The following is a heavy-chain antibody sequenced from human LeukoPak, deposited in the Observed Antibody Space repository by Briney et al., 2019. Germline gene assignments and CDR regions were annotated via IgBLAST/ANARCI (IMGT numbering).Heavy chain of an antibody. J-gene: IGHJ4*02. D-gene: IGHD5-18*01. CDR3: VRVGRIQYFDY. Sequence: GGSLRLSCAASGFAFSSYEVNWVRQAPGKGPEWISYISGGGDTMYYADSVKGRFTSSRDNAKNSLFLQMNSLRAEDTAVYSCVRVGRIQYFDYWGQGTPVTVSS. V-gene: IGHV3-48*03. CDR2: ISGGGDTM. CDR1: GFAFSSYE.